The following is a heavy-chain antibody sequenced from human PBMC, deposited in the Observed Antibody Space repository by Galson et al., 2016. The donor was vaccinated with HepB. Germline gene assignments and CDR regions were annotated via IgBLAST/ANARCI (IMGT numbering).Heavy chain of an antibody. CDR2: TYYRSKWYY. CDR1: EDSVSGTTIA. J-gene: IGHJ3*02. D-gene: IGHD6-19*01. Sequence: CAISEDSVSGTTIAWNWIRHSPSRGLEWLGRTYYRSKWYYDYAGSVKSRITINPDTSRNQFSLQLNSVTPEDTAVYYCARDGYTSGWHGAFEIWGQGTMVTVSS. CDR3: ARDGYTSGWHGAFEI. V-gene: IGHV6-1*01.